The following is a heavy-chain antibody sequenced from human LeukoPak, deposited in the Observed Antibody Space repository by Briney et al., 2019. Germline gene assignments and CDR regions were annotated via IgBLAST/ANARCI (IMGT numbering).Heavy chain of an antibody. J-gene: IGHJ3*02. CDR2: IYYSGST. V-gene: IGHV4-59*01. CDR3: ARVPWLGIAARLVAFDI. CDR1: GGSISSYY. Sequence: SETLPLTCTVSGGSISSYYWSWIRQPPGKGLEWIGYIYYSGSTNYNPSLKSRVTISVDTSKNQFSLKLSSVTAADTAVYYCARVPWLGIAARLVAFDIWGQGTMVTVSS. D-gene: IGHD6-6*01.